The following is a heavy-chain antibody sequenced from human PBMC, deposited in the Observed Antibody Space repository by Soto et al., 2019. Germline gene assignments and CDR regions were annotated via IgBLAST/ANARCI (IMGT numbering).Heavy chain of an antibody. CDR2: ISGSGSST. D-gene: IGHD1-7*01. J-gene: IGHJ4*02. CDR3: AKAPRWTGTSRY. V-gene: IGHV3-23*01. Sequence: EVQLLESGGGLVQPGGSLRLSCVASGFTFSSYAMSWVRQAPGKGLEWVSAISGSGSSTYYADSVKGRFTISRDNSKNTLYLQMNSLRAEDTAVYYRAKAPRWTGTSRYWGQGALVTVSS. CDR1: GFTFSSYA.